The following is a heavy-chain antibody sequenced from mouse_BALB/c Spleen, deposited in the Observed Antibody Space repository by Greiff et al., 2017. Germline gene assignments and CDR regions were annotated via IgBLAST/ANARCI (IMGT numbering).Heavy chain of an antibody. J-gene: IGHJ4*01. D-gene: IGHD4-1*01. Sequence: EVKLVESGGGLVQPGGSRKLSCAASGFTFSSFGMHWVRQAPEKGLEWVAYISSGSSTIYYADTVKGRFTISRDNPKNTLFLQMTSLRSEDTAMYYCARSNWDGGDAMDYWGQGTSVTVSS. CDR3: ARSNWDGGDAMDY. V-gene: IGHV5-17*02. CDR2: ISSGSSTI. CDR1: GFTFSSFG.